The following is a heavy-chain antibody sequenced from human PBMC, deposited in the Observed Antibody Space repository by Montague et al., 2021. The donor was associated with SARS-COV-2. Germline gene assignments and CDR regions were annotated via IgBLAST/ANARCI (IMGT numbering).Heavy chain of an antibody. CDR2: IYWDDDK. D-gene: IGHD6-6*01. J-gene: IGHJ4*02. CDR1: GFSLSTSGVG. V-gene: IGHV2-5*02. CDR3: AHKYSSFTGPCFDY. Sequence: PALVKPTQTLTPTCTFSGFSLSTSGVGVGWIRQPPGKALEWLALIYWDDDKRYSPSLKSRLTITKDTSKNQVVLTMTNMDPVDTATYYCAHKYSSFTGPCFDYWGQGTLVTVSS.